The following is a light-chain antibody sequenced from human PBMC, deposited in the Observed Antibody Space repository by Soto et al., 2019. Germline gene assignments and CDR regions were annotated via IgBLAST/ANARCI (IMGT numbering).Light chain of an antibody. CDR3: CSYASNNRGV. CDR1: SSDIGAYNY. V-gene: IGLV2-14*01. CDR2: EVS. J-gene: IGLJ1*01. Sequence: QSVLTQPASVSGSPGQSITISCTGTSSDIGAYNYVSWYQHHPGKAPKLMIYEVSNRPSGVSSRFSGSKSGNTASLTISGLQAEAEADYYCCSYASNNRGVFGTGTKSPS.